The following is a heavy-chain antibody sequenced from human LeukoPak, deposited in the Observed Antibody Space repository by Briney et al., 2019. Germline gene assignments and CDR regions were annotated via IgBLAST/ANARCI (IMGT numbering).Heavy chain of an antibody. J-gene: IGHJ4*02. CDR3: TRSDY. CDR1: GLTFSIFE. Sequence: QPGGALRLSCAASGLTFSIFEMNWVRQAPGKGLEWVSYISSAGSTIYYADSVKGRFTISRDNAKNSLYLQMNSLRAEGTAVYYCTRSDYWGQGTLVTVSS. V-gene: IGHV3-48*03. CDR2: ISSAGSTI.